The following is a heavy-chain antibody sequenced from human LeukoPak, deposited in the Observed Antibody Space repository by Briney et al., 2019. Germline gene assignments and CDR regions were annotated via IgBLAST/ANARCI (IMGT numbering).Heavy chain of an antibody. CDR3: ARDRLAVDIYYYCYYMDV. V-gene: IGHV5-51*01. D-gene: IGHD6-19*01. Sequence: GESLKISCKGSGYSFTSYWIGWVRQMPGKGLEWMGIIYPGDSDTRYSPSFQGQVTISADKSISTAYMELSRLRSDDTAVYYCARDRLAVDIYYYCYYMDVWGKGTTVTVSS. CDR1: GYSFTSYW. J-gene: IGHJ6*03. CDR2: IYPGDSDT.